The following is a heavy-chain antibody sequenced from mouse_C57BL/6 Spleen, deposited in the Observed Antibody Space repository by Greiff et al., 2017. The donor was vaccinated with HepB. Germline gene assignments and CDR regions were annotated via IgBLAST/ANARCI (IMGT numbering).Heavy chain of an antibody. CDR3: TSYYSNYDAMDY. CDR1: GFNIKDDY. CDR2: IDPENGDT. J-gene: IGHJ4*01. Sequence: EVQLQQSGAELVRPGASVKLSCTASGFNIKDDYMHWVKQRPEQGLEWIGWIDPENGDTEYASKFQGKATITADTSSNTAYLQLSSLTSEDTAVYYCTSYYSNYDAMDYWGQGTSVTVSS. D-gene: IGHD2-5*01. V-gene: IGHV14-4*01.